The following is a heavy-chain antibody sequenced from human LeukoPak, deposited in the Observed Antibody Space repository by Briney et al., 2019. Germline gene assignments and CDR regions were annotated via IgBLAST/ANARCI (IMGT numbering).Heavy chain of an antibody. CDR3: ARYSSSWYSLLTHGRYYYMDV. D-gene: IGHD6-13*01. Sequence: ASVKVSCKASGYTFTSYAMNWVRQAPGQGLEWMGWINTNTGNPTYAQGFTGRFVFSLDTSVSTAYLQISSLKAEDTAVYYCARYSSSWYSLLTHGRYYYMDVWGKGTTVTVSS. J-gene: IGHJ6*03. V-gene: IGHV7-4-1*02. CDR1: GYTFTSYA. CDR2: INTNTGNP.